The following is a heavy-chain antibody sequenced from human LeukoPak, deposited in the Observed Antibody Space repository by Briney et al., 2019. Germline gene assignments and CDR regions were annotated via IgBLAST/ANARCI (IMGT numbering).Heavy chain of an antibody. CDR1: GFTFSSYA. CDR2: VSGSGGST. V-gene: IGHV3-23*01. D-gene: IGHD3-10*01. Sequence: GGSLRLSCAASGFTFSSYAISWVRQAPGKGLEWVSAVSGSGGSTYYADSVKGRFTISRDNSKNTLYLQMNSLRAEDTAVYYCAKFLHLWFGESMFYYYGMDVWGQGTTVTVSS. J-gene: IGHJ6*02. CDR3: AKFLHLWFGESMFYYYGMDV.